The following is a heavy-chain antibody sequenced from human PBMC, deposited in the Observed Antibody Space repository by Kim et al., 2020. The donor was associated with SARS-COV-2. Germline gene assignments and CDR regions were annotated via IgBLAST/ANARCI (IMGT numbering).Heavy chain of an antibody. J-gene: IGHJ5*02. CDR1: GGSFSSSSYY. D-gene: IGHD6-13*01. CDR2: IYYSGST. Sequence: SETLSLTCTVSGGSFSSSSYYWGWIRQPPGKGLEWIGSIYYSGSTYYNPSLKSRVTISVDTSKNHFSLKLSSVTAADTAVYYCVSSSWFRGRFDPWGQGTLVTVSS. CDR3: VSSSWFRGRFDP. V-gene: IGHV4-39*02.